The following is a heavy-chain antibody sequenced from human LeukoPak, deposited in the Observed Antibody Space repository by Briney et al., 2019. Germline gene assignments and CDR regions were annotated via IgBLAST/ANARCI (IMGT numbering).Heavy chain of an antibody. D-gene: IGHD5-12*01. J-gene: IGHJ4*02. CDR1: GYTFTGYY. CDR3: ARVGKGEVAYDY. CDR2: INPNSGGT. Sequence: ASVKVSCKASGYTFTGYYMHWVRLAPGQGLEWMGWINPNSGGTNYAQKFQGRVTMTRDTSISTAYMELSRLRSDDTAVYYCARVGKGEVAYDYWGQGTLVTVSS. V-gene: IGHV1-2*02.